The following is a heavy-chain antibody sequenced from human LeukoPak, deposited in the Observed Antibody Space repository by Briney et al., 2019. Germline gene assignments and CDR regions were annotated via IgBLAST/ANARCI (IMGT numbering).Heavy chain of an antibody. V-gene: IGHV3-30*04. D-gene: IGHD5-24*01. CDR1: GFTFSSYA. Sequence: GGSLRLSCAASGFTFSSYAMHWVRQAPGKGLEWVAVISYDGSNKYYADSVKGRFTISRDNSKNTLYLQMNSLRAEDTAVCYCAREMATIRSSFDYWGQGTLVTVSS. J-gene: IGHJ4*02. CDR3: AREMATIRSSFDY. CDR2: ISYDGSNK.